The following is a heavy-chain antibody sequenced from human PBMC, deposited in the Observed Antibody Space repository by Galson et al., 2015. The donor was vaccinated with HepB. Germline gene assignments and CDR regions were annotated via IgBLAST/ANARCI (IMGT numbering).Heavy chain of an antibody. J-gene: IGHJ4*02. V-gene: IGHV3-33*01. CDR1: GFTFSSYG. D-gene: IGHD3-9*01. CDR3: ARLKGIERYFDWFSYFDY. Sequence: SLRLSCAASGFTFSSYGMHWVRQAPGKGLEWVAFIRYDGSNYYYADSVKGRFTISRDNSKNTLDLQMSSLKASDTAMYYCARLKGIERYFDWFSYFDYWGQGTLVTVSS. CDR2: IRYDGSNY.